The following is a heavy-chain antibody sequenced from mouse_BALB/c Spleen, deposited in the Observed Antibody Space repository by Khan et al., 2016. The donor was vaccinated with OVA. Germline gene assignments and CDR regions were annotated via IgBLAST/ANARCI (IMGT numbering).Heavy chain of an antibody. CDR2: ISSDGSN. CDR3: ARGYDGYYWFAY. D-gene: IGHD2-3*01. Sequence: EVQLQESGPGLVKPSQSLSLTCSVTGYSITSGYYWNWIRQFPGNKLEWMGYISSDGSNNYNPSLKNRISITRDTSKNQFFLKLNSVTTEDTATYYCARGYDGYYWFAYWGQGTLVTVSA. J-gene: IGHJ3*01. V-gene: IGHV3-6*02. CDR1: GYSITSGYY.